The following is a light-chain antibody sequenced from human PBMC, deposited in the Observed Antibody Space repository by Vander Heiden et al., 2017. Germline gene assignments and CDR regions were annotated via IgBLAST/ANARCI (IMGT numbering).Light chain of an antibody. CDR3: SSYTSNRTLV. Sequence: SALTQPACVSGSPGQSITIACPGTSSDVGGYNFVSWYQPHPAKAPKLILYPVSTRPSEVPYRFSDSKTTNTASLTISGVAAEADADYYGSSYTSNRTLVFGGGTKLTGL. CDR2: PVS. J-gene: IGLJ2*01. CDR1: SSDVGGYNF. V-gene: IGLV2-14*01.